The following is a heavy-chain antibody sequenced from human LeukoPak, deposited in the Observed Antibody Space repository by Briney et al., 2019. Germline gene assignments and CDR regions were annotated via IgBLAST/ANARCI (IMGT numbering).Heavy chain of an antibody. CDR3: ARQHDSYYYYYIDV. J-gene: IGHJ6*03. CDR1: GFSISNGYY. V-gene: IGHV4-38-2*01. Sequence: PSETLSLTCVVSGFSISNGYYCVWIRQPPGRGLERIVSVYHSDSAYYNTPLRSRVSMSVDMSKNQFSLTLSFVTAADTAVYYCARQHDSYYYYYIDVWGSGTTVTVSS. CDR2: VYHSDSA.